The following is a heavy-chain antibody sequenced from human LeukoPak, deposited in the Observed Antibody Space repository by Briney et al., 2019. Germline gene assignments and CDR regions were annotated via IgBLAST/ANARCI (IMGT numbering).Heavy chain of an antibody. V-gene: IGHV3-74*01. CDR1: GFTFSSYW. J-gene: IGHJ6*03. D-gene: IGHD4-23*01. CDR3: AGDRWNYYFMDV. CDR2: INVDGIIT. Sequence: GGSLRLSCAASGFTFSSYWMHWVRQVPGKGLVWVSRINVDGIITSYAESVKGRFTISRDNAKNTVFLQMNSLRAEDTAVYYCAGDRWNYYFMDVWGKGTTVTVSS.